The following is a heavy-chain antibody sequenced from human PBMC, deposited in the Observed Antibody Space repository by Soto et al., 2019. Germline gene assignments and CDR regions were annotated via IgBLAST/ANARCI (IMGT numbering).Heavy chain of an antibody. J-gene: IGHJ4*02. V-gene: IGHV3-15*01. CDR3: TTAVRDSSSWIDS. CDR2: LKSKSDGGTT. D-gene: IGHD6-13*01. Sequence: GGSLRLSCAASGFTFNNAWMSWVRQAPGKGLEWIGRLKSKSDGGTTDYGASVKGRFSISRDDSRNTLYLQMNSLEVEDTAVYYCTTAVRDSSSWIDSWGQGTLVTVSS. CDR1: GFTFNNAW.